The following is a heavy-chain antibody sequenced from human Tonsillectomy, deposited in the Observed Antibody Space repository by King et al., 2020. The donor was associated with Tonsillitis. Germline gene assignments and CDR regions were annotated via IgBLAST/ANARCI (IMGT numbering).Heavy chain of an antibody. CDR1: GYSFSSYW. V-gene: IGHV5-51*01. J-gene: IGHJ6*02. CDR2: IYPGDSDT. CDR3: ARRRDRDYYYYYYGMDV. D-gene: IGHD3-10*01. Sequence: QLVQSGAEVKKPGESLKISCKGSGYSFSSYWIDWVRQMPGKGLEWMGIIYPGDSDTRYGPSFQGQVTISADKSISTAYLQWSSLKASDTAMYYCARRRDRDYYYYYYGMDVWGQGTTVTVSS.